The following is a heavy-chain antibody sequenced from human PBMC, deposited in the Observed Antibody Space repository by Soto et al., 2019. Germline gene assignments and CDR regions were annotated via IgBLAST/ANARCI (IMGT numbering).Heavy chain of an antibody. CDR3: AKDDDSSSWYDNDAFDI. V-gene: IGHV3-30*18. CDR2: ISYDGSNK. J-gene: IGHJ3*02. CDR1: GFTFSSYG. Sequence: GGSLRLSCAASGFTFSSYGMHWVRQAPGKGLEWVAVISYDGSNKYYADSVKGRFTISRDNSKNTLYLQMNSLRAEDTAVYYCAKDDDSSSWYDNDAFDIWGQGTMVTVSS. D-gene: IGHD6-13*01.